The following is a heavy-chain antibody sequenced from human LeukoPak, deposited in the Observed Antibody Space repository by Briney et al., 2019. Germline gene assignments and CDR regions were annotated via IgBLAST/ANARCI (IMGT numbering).Heavy chain of an antibody. CDR3: ARGAVAGKMSWFDP. J-gene: IGHJ5*02. D-gene: IGHD6-19*01. V-gene: IGHV4-34*01. CDR1: GGSFSGYY. Sequence: SETLSLTCAVYGGSFSGYYWSWIRQPPGKGLEWIGEINHSGSTNYNPSLKSRVTISVDTSKNQFSLKLTSVTAADTAVYYCARGAVAGKMSWFDPWGQGTLVTVSS. CDR2: INHSGST.